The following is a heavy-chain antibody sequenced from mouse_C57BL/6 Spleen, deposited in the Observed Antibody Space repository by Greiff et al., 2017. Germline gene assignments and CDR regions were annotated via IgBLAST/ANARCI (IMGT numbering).Heavy chain of an antibody. Sequence: QVQLKQSGAELMKPGASVKLSCKATGYTFTGYWIEWVKQRPGHGLEWIGEILPGSGSTNYNEKFKGKATFTADTSSNTAYMQLSSLTTEDSAIYYCARRVYYYGSSYSGYAMDYWGQGTSVTVSS. V-gene: IGHV1-9*01. J-gene: IGHJ4*01. CDR2: ILPGSGST. D-gene: IGHD1-1*01. CDR1: GYTFTGYW. CDR3: ARRVYYYGSSYSGYAMDY.